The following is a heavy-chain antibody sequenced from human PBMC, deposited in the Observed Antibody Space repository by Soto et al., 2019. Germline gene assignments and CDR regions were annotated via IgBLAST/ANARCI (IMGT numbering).Heavy chain of an antibody. D-gene: IGHD3-10*01. CDR2: ISSSSSYI. V-gene: IGHV3-21*01. Sequence: GGSLRLSCAASGFTFSSYAMSWVRQAPGKGLEWVSSISSSSSYIYYADSVKGRFTISRDNAKNSLYLQMNSLRAEDTAVYYCARDRGNWFDPWGQGTLVTVSS. CDR1: GFTFSSYA. CDR3: ARDRGNWFDP. J-gene: IGHJ5*02.